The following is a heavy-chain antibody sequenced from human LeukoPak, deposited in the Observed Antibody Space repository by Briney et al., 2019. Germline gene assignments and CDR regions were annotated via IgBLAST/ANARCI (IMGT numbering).Heavy chain of an antibody. Sequence: PGGSLRLSCAASGFTFSSYAMHWVRQAPGKGLEWVAVISYDGSNKYYADSVKGRFTISRDNSKNTLYLQMNSLRAEDTAVYYCARCSGGYCYSTHWGQGTLVTVSS. D-gene: IGHD2-15*01. J-gene: IGHJ4*02. CDR3: ARCSGGYCYSTH. CDR2: ISYDGSNK. CDR1: GFTFSSYA. V-gene: IGHV3-30*01.